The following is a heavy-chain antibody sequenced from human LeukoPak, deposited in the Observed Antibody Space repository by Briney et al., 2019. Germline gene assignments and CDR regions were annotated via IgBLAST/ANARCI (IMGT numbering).Heavy chain of an antibody. D-gene: IGHD3-9*01. J-gene: IGHJ3*02. CDR3: AREAYDILTGRAFDI. CDR1: GGSISSYY. Sequence: SETLSLICTVSGGSISSYYWSWIRQPPGKGLEWIGYIYYSGSTNYNPSLKSRVTISVDTSKNQFSLKLSSVTAADTAVYYCAREAYDILTGRAFDIWGQGTMVTVSS. CDR2: IYYSGST. V-gene: IGHV4-59*01.